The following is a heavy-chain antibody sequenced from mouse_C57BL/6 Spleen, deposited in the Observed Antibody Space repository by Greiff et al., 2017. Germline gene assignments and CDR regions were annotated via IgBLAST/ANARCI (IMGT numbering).Heavy chain of an antibody. CDR1: GYSITSGYY. D-gene: IGHD2-2*01. Sequence: EVHLVESGPGLVKPSQSLSLTCSVTGYSITSGYYWNWIRQFPGNKLEWMGYISYDGSNNYNPSLKNRISITRDTSKNQFFLKLNSVTTEDTATYYCARYGYDADYFDYWGQGTTLTVSS. V-gene: IGHV3-6*01. CDR2: ISYDGSN. J-gene: IGHJ2*01. CDR3: ARYGYDADYFDY.